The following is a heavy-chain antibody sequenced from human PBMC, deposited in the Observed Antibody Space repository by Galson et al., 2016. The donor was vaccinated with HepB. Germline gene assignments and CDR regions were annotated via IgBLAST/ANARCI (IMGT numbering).Heavy chain of an antibody. D-gene: IGHD3-16*02. V-gene: IGHV3-13*01. Sequence: SLRLSCAASGFTFSSYDMHWVRQATGKGLEWVSVIGTAGDTSYLDSVKGRFTISRENAKNSLYPQMNSLRAGDTAVYYCARGTSDYVWGNYRYTGVFDSWGQGILVTVS. CDR1: GFTFSSYD. CDR2: IGTAGDT. CDR3: ARGTSDYVWGNYRYTGVFDS. J-gene: IGHJ4*02.